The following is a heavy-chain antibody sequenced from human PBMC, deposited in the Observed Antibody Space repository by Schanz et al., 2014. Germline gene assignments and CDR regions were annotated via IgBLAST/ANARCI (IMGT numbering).Heavy chain of an antibody. D-gene: IGHD6-6*01. Sequence: QVQLVQSGDEVKKPGASVKVSCKTSGYTFSDYGITWVRQAPGQGLEWVGWISPYTGNTHYFDKMEGRVTMTTDTSTSTAYMELTSLRSEDTAVYYCARDQSPYTNSSDVRYFDYWGQGSLVTVSS. CDR3: ARDQSPYTNSSDVRYFDY. CDR1: GYTFSDYG. CDR2: ISPYTGNT. J-gene: IGHJ4*02. V-gene: IGHV1-18*01.